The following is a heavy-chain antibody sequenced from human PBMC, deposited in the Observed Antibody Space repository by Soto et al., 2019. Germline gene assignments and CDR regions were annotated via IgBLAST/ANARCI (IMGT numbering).Heavy chain of an antibody. CDR3: ARVDLGYCSGGSCSPGVWFDP. CDR1: GYTFTSYY. Sequence: GASVKVSCKASGYTFTSYYMHWVRQAPGQGLEWMGIINPSGGSTSYAQKFQGRVTMTRDTSTSTVYMERSSLRSEDTAVYYCARVDLGYCSGGSCSPGVWFDPWGQGTLVTVSS. J-gene: IGHJ5*02. CDR2: INPSGGST. V-gene: IGHV1-46*03. D-gene: IGHD2-15*01.